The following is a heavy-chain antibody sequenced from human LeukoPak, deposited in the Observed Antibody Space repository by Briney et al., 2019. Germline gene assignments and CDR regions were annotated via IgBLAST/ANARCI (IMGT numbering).Heavy chain of an antibody. CDR1: GYTFTSYY. CDR2: INPSGGST. CDR3: ARAFSLNWFGP. V-gene: IGHV1-46*03. D-gene: IGHD3-3*01. J-gene: IGHJ5*02. Sequence: ASVKVSCKASGYTFTSYYMHWVRQAPGQGLEWMGIINPSGGSTSYAQKFQGRVTITRDTSTSTVYMELSSLGSEDTAVYYCARAFSLNWFGPWGQGTLVTVSS.